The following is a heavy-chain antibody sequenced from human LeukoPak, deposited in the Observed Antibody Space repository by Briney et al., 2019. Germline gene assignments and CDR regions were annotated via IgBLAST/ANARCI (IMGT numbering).Heavy chain of an antibody. D-gene: IGHD6-6*01. J-gene: IGHJ4*02. Sequence: WASVTVSCKASGYTFTSYAMNWVRQAPGQGLEWMGWINTNTGNPTYAQGFTGRFVFSLDTSVSTAYLQISSLKAEDTAVYYCANGQLGNYFDYWGQGTLVTVSS. CDR1: GYTFTSYA. CDR2: INTNTGNP. V-gene: IGHV7-4-1*02. CDR3: ANGQLGNYFDY.